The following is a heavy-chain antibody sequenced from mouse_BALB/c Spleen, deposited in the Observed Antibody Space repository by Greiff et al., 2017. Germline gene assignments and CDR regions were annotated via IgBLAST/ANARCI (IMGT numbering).Heavy chain of an antibody. V-gene: IGHV5-17*02. CDR1: GFTFSSFG. J-gene: IGHJ4*01. CDR3: ARDYYGSRAMDY. CDR2: ISSGSSTI. Sequence: EVQVVESGGGLVQPGGSRKLSCAASGFTFSSFGMHWVRQAPEKGLEWVAYISSGSSTIYYADTVKGRFTISRDNPKNTLFLQMTSLRSEDTAMYYCARDYYGSRAMDYWGQGTSVTVSS. D-gene: IGHD1-1*01.